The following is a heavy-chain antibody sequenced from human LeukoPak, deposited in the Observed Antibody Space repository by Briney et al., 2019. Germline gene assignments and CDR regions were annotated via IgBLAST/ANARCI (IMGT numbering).Heavy chain of an antibody. CDR3: ARVAGGTTFDY. CDR2: INTDGSIT. D-gene: IGHD6-13*01. Sequence: HPGGSLRLSCVASGFRFTSYWMHWVRQAPGKGLGWVSRINTDGSITSYADSVQGRFTISRDTAKNTLYLQMNSLRVEDTAIYYCARVAGGTTFDYWGQGARVTVSS. CDR1: GFRFTSYW. V-gene: IGHV3-74*01. J-gene: IGHJ4*02.